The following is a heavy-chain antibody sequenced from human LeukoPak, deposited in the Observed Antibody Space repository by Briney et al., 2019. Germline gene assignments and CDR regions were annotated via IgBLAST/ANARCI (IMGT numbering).Heavy chain of an antibody. D-gene: IGHD3-3*01. CDR1: GGPISIYY. V-gene: IGHV4-59*01. CDR2: IYYSAST. CDR3: ARFGNYDFWSGYIDY. J-gene: IGHJ4*02. Sequence: PSVTLSLPCTVSGGPISIYYWSWIPQPPGKGLEGIGDIYYSASTNYNPSLKRRVSISVDTSKNQFSLKLSSVTAADTAVYYCARFGNYDFWSGYIDYWGQGTLVTVSS.